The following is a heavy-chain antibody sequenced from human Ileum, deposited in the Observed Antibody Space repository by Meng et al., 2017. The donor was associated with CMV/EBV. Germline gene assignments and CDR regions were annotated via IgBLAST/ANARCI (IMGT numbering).Heavy chain of an antibody. J-gene: IGHJ4*02. CDR2: IIPIFGTP. CDR1: GGTFSHYG. D-gene: IGHD1-1*01. CDR3: ARLGQQLVAPPAYFDS. Sequence: VQLVQSGAEVKRPGASVKVSCKASGGTFSHYGISWIRQTPGQGLEWMGGIIPIFGTPNYAQKFQGRITITVDESTQTVYMELSSLTADDTALYFCARLGQQLVAPPAYFDSWGQGTLVTISS. V-gene: IGHV1-69*12.